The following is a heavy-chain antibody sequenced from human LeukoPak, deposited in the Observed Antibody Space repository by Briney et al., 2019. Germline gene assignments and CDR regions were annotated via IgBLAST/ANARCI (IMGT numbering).Heavy chain of an antibody. D-gene: IGHD4-17*01. Sequence: GGSLRLSCAGSGFTFNTYAMSWVRQAPGKGLEWVSGITGTGGNTYYADSVKGRLTISRVNSKNTLYLQMNSLRADDTAVYYCAKRRHDYGDYYYMDVWGKGTTVTVSS. CDR1: GFTFNTYA. CDR2: ITGTGGNT. V-gene: IGHV3-23*01. CDR3: AKRRHDYGDYYYMDV. J-gene: IGHJ6*03.